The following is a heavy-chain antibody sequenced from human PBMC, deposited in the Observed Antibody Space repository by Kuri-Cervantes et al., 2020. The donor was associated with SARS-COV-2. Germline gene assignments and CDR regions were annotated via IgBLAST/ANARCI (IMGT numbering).Heavy chain of an antibody. CDR3: ARRYYDFWSGYYIYWFDP. V-gene: IGHV1-2*02. CDR1: GYTFTGYY. J-gene: IGHJ5*02. CDR2: INPNSGGT. Sequence: ASVKVSCKASGYTFTGYYMHWVRQAPGQGLEWMGWINPNSGGTNYAQKFQGRVTMTRDTSISTAYMELSRLRSDDTAVYYCARRYYDFWSGYYIYWFDPWGQGTLVTDSS. D-gene: IGHD3-3*01.